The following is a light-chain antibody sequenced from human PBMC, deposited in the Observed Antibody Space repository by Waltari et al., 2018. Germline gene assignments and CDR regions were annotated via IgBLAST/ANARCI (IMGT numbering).Light chain of an antibody. Sequence: EIVLTQSPGTLSLSPGDSATLSCRTSQRVTRALAWYQQKPGQAPRLLIYGASNRATGIPDRFSGSGSGTDFSLTISSLEPEDFAVYYCQHYLRLPVTFGQGTKVEVK. CDR1: QRVTRA. CDR3: QHYLRLPVT. CDR2: GAS. V-gene: IGKV3-20*01. J-gene: IGKJ1*01.